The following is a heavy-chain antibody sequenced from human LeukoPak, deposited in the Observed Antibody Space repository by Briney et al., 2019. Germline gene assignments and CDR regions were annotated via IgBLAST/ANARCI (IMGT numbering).Heavy chain of an antibody. J-gene: IGHJ4*02. D-gene: IGHD3-10*01. CDR3: AREGADITMLWGDIPY. Sequence: PGGSLRLSCAAPGFTVSGNYMSWVRQAPGKGLEWVSIIYSGGSTYYADSVKGRFTISRDNAKNSLYLQMNSLRAEDTAVYYCAREGADITMLWGDIPYWGQGTLVTVSS. CDR1: GFTVSGNY. V-gene: IGHV3-53*01. CDR2: IYSGGST.